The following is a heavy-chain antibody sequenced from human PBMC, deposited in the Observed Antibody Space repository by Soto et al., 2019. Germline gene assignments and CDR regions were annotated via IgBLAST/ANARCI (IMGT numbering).Heavy chain of an antibody. CDR3: ARVHEKGLDAFDI. Sequence: PSETLSLTCTVSGGSISNYYWSWIRQPPGKGLEWIAYVYNSGNTNFNPSLKSRVTISVDTSKNQFSLRLTSVTAADTAVYYCARVHEKGLDAFDIWGQGTMVTVSS. CDR2: VYNSGNT. V-gene: IGHV4-59*01. CDR1: GGSISNYY. J-gene: IGHJ3*02.